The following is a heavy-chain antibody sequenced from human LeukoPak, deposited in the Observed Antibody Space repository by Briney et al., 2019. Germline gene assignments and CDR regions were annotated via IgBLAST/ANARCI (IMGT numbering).Heavy chain of an antibody. V-gene: IGHV1-2*02. CDR1: GFTFTGYY. Sequence: GASVKVSCKASGFTFTGYYIHWVRQAPGQGLEWMGYINPHSGGTSSPQKFQGRVTMTTDTSISAAYMELSSLMSDDTAMYYCVREGNELLSKNFDYWGQGTLVTVSS. CDR2: INPHSGGT. J-gene: IGHJ4*02. CDR3: VREGNELLSKNFDY. D-gene: IGHD2-21*02.